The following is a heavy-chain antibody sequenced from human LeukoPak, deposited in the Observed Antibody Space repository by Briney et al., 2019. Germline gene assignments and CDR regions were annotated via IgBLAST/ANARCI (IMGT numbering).Heavy chain of an antibody. D-gene: IGHD5-18*01. V-gene: IGHV3-9*01. CDR1: GFTFDDYA. CDR2: ISWNSGSI. J-gene: IGHJ4*02. CDR3: AKDVGIQLWLMDY. Sequence: GGSLRLSCAASGFTFDDYAMHWVRQAPGKGLEWVSSISWNSGSIGYADSVKGRFTISRDNAKNSLYLQMNSLRAEDTALYYCAKDVGIQLWLMDYWGQGTLVTVSS.